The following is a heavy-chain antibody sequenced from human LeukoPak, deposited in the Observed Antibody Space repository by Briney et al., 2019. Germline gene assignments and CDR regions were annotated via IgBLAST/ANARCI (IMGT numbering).Heavy chain of an antibody. CDR2: IKQDGSEK. V-gene: IGHV3-7*01. CDR1: GFIFSSYW. D-gene: IGHD4-17*01. J-gene: IGHJ3*01. CDR3: ARPYYGYASYGAFDL. Sequence: GGSLRLSCAASGFIFSSYWMSWVRQAPGKGLEWVANIKQDGSEKYYVDSVKGRFTISRDNAKNTVSLHMNSLRVEDTAMYYCARPYYGYASYGAFDLWGRGTMVTVSS.